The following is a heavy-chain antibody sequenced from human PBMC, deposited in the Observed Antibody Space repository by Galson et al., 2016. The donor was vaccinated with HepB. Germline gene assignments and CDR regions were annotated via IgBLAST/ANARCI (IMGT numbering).Heavy chain of an antibody. CDR2: IYWDDDK. J-gene: IGHJ4*02. Sequence: PALVKPTQTLTLTCTFSGFSLSTSGVGVGWIRQPPGKALEWLALIYWDDDKRYSPSLESRLTIIKDTSKNQVVLIMTNMDPVDTATYYCTRWLEYSGYEDGFDCWGQGSLVTVSS. CDR3: TRWLEYSGYEDGFDC. D-gene: IGHD5-12*01. CDR1: GFSLSTSGVG. V-gene: IGHV2-5*02.